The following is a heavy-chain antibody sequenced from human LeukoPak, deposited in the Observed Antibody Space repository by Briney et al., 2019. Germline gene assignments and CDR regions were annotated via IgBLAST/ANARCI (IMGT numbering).Heavy chain of an antibody. D-gene: IGHD3-10*01. CDR1: GFTFSSYW. V-gene: IGHV3-7*02. J-gene: IGHJ4*02. CDR3: AGNYGPYYFDY. Sequence: PGGSLRLSCAASGFTFSSYWMSWVRQAPGKGLEWVANIRQDGSEKYYVDSVKGRFTISRDNAKNSLYLQMNSLRAEDTAVYYCAGNYGPYYFDYWGQGTLVTVSS. CDR2: IRQDGSEK.